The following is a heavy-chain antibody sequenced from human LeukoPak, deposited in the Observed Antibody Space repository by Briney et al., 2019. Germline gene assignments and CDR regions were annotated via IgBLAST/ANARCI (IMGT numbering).Heavy chain of an antibody. J-gene: IGHJ6*02. CDR3: ARLEVAAAVPYYYYYGMDV. CDR2: INPNSGDT. V-gene: IGHV1-2*02. Sequence: ASVKVSCKASGYTFTGYYMHWVRQAPGQGLEWMGWINPNSGDTNYAQKFQGRVTMTRDTSISTAYMELSRLRSDDTAVYYCARLEVAAAVPYYYYYGMDVWGQGTTVTVSS. CDR1: GYTFTGYY. D-gene: IGHD6-13*01.